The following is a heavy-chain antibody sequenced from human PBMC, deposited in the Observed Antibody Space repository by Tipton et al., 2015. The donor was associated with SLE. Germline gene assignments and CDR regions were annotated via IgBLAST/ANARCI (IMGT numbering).Heavy chain of an antibody. CDR3: ARGLRSYYYDSSGSHWYFDL. Sequence: SLRLSCAASGFTFSSYEMNWVRQAPGKGLEWVSYISSSVSTIYYADSVKGRFTISRDNAKNSLYLQMNSLRAEDTAVYYCARGLRSYYYDSSGSHWYFDLWGRGTLVTVSS. D-gene: IGHD3-22*01. CDR1: GFTFSSYE. J-gene: IGHJ2*01. V-gene: IGHV3-48*03. CDR2: ISSSVSTI.